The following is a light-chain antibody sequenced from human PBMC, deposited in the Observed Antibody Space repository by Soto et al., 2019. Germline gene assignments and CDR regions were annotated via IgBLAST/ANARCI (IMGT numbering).Light chain of an antibody. CDR2: GSF. J-gene: IGKJ1*01. Sequence: EIVLTQSPGTLSVSPGERATLSCRASETISSDKLAWYQQKPGQPPSLLISGSFSRATGIPDRFSGSGSGTDFPINSRRLEPEDSAIYYCEKYGSWTFGQGTKVEI. CDR3: EKYGSWT. V-gene: IGKV3-20*01. CDR1: ETISSDK.